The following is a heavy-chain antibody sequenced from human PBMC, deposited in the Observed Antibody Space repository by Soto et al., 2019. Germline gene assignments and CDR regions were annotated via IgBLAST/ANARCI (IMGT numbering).Heavy chain of an antibody. CDR1: GLTFSGHW. D-gene: IGHD2-21*02. CDR3: TSRPSGMTYHAVFDF. Sequence: VQLVQSGGTLVQPGGSLRLSCAASGLTFSGHWMTWVRQTPGEGLQWVAAIKPDGSETLYVDSVKGRFAISRDNARNSLFLQMDSLRAEDTAVYYCTSRPSGMTYHAVFDFWGQGTLVTVSS. V-gene: IGHV3-7*03. CDR2: IKPDGSET. J-gene: IGHJ4*02.